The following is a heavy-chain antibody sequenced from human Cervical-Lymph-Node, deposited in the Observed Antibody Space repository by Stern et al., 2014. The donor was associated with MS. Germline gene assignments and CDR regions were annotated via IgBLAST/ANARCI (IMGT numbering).Heavy chain of an antibody. CDR1: GFTFSDFY. D-gene: IGHD5-18*01. CDR2: ISSGGTI. CDR3: ARERGEQLWFSDYYGLDV. J-gene: IGHJ6*02. Sequence: MQLVESGGGFVKPGGSLRLSCAASGFTFSDFYMSWVHQAPGQGLEYIAYISSGGTIYYAESVKGRFTISRDNAGNSLYLQMNSLRAEDTAVYYCARERGEQLWFSDYYGLDVWGQGTSVTVSS. V-gene: IGHV3-11*01.